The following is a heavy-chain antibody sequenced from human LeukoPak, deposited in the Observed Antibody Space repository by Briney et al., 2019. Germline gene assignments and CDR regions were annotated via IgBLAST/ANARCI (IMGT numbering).Heavy chain of an antibody. J-gene: IGHJ5*02. D-gene: IGHD3-3*01. Sequence: GRSLRLSCAPSGFTFDDYAMHWVRQPPGKGLEWVSFISGDGGSTYYADSVKGRFTISRDNSTNSLYLQMNSLRTEDTALYYCAKGPFLNYDFWSGYPDWFDPWGQGTLVTVSS. CDR2: ISGDGGST. V-gene: IGHV3-43*02. CDR1: GFTFDDYA. CDR3: AKGPFLNYDFWSGYPDWFDP.